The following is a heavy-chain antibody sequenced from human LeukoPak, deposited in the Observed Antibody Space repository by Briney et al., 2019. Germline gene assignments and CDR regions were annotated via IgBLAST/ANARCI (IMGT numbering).Heavy chain of an antibody. Sequence: SETLSLTCTVSGGSISSYYWSWIRQPPGKGLEWIGYIYYSGSTNCNPSLKSRVTISVDTSKNQFSLKLSSVTAADTAVYYCARDDDDYVWGSYRYWGQGTLVTVSS. CDR3: ARDDDDYVWGSYRY. J-gene: IGHJ4*02. V-gene: IGHV4-59*01. CDR2: IYYSGST. D-gene: IGHD3-16*02. CDR1: GGSISSYY.